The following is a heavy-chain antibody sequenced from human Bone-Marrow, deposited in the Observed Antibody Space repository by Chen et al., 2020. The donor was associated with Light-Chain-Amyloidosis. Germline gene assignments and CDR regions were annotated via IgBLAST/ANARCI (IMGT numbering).Heavy chain of an antibody. J-gene: IGHJ3*02. CDR1: GFSLSSNGMR. CDR3: ARTVYYYDRSGYLVWAFDI. D-gene: IGHD3-22*01. V-gene: IGHV2-70*04. CDR2: IDWDDDQ. Sequence: QVSLKESGPALVKPTETLTLTCTFSGFSLSSNGMRVSWTRQPPGKALEWLARIDWDDDQFHSTSLKTRLTISKDTSKNQVVLTMTNMDPVDTATYYCARTVYYYDRSGYLVWAFDIWGQGTMVTVSS.